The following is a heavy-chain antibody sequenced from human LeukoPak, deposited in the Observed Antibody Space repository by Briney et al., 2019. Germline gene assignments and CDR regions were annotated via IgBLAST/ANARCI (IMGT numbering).Heavy chain of an antibody. D-gene: IGHD3-16*01. CDR2: INPNSGGT. V-gene: IGHV1-2*02. J-gene: IGHJ4*02. Sequence: ASVKVSCKASGYTFTSYAMNWVRQAPGQGLEWMGWINPNSGGTNYAQKFQGRVTMTRDTSISTAYMELSRLRSDDTAVYYCARAPSRFYDYVSGNKLGLFDYWGQGTLVTVSS. CDR3: ARAPSRFYDYVSGNKLGLFDY. CDR1: GYTFTSYA.